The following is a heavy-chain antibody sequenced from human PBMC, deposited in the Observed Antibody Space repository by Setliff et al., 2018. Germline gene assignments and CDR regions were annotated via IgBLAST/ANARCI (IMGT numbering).Heavy chain of an antibody. Sequence: GGSLRLSCAASGFTFSDYYMSWIRQAPGKGLEWVSYIMSSGSTIYYAYSVKGRFTISRDNAKNSLYLQMNSLRAEETAVYYRARGGYQAYYFDYWGQGTLVTVSS. CDR3: ARGGYQAYYFDY. D-gene: IGHD6-25*01. V-gene: IGHV3-11*04. CDR1: GFTFSDYY. J-gene: IGHJ4*02. CDR2: IMSSGSTI.